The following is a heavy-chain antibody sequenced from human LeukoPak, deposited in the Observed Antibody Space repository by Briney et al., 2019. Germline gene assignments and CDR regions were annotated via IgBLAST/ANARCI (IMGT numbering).Heavy chain of an antibody. Sequence: SGTLSLTCSVSGGSISSRIYYWGWLRQPPGKGLEWIGSIYYSGTAYYNESLESRVTISVDTSQDQFSLNLRSVTAADTAVYYCAGRFLEWLLDYWGQGTLVTVSS. D-gene: IGHD3-3*01. CDR3: AGRFLEWLLDY. CDR1: GGSISSRIYY. V-gene: IGHV4-39*01. CDR2: IYYSGTA. J-gene: IGHJ4*02.